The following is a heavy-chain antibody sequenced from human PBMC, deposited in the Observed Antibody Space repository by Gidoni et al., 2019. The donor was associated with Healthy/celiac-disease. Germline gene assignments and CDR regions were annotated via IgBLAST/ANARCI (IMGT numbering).Heavy chain of an antibody. Sequence: VKRVESGGGLIQPGGYLGISWAASWFTGSSNYMSCVRQAPGKELEWVSVIYSGGSTYYADSVKGRFTISRDNSKNTLYLQMNSLRAEDTAVYYCACPYYSSSWYYFDYWGQGTLVTVSS. CDR1: WFTGSSNY. J-gene: IGHJ4*02. CDR2: IYSGGST. CDR3: ACPYYSSSWYYFDY. D-gene: IGHD6-13*01. V-gene: IGHV3-53*01.